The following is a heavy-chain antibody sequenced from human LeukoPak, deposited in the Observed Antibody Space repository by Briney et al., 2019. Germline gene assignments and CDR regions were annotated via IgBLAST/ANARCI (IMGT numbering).Heavy chain of an antibody. CDR1: GFTFSSYW. CDR3: ARESYLDYFDY. V-gene: IGHV3-74*01. J-gene: IGHJ4*02. CDR2: INSDGSST. Sequence: GGSLRLSCAASGFTFSSYWMHWVRQAPGKGLVWVSRINSDGSSTSYADSVKGRFTISRDNAKNTLYLQMNSLRAEDTAMYYCARESYLDYFDYWGQGTLVTVSS.